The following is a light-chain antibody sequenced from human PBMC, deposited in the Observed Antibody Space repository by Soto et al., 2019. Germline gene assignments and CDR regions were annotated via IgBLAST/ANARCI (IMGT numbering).Light chain of an antibody. CDR2: EDN. V-gene: IGLV6-57*02. CDR1: SGSIASNY. CDR3: QSYDSSDHVV. Sequence: NFILTQPHSVSESPGKTVTISCTGSSGSIASNYVQWYQQRPGSAPTTVIYEDNERPSGVPDRFSGSIDSYSNSASLTISGLKTEDEAHYYWQSYDSSDHVVFGGGTKLTAL. J-gene: IGLJ2*01.